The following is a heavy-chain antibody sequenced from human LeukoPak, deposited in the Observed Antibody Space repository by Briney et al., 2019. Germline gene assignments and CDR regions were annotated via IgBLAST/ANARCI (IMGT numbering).Heavy chain of an antibody. CDR1: GYTFTSYY. CDR3: ARDHILTMDV. D-gene: IGHD3-9*01. Sequence: ASVKVSCKASGYTFTSYYMHWVRQAPGQGLEWMGIINPSGGSTSYAQKFQGGVTMTRDMSTSTVYMELSSLRSDDTAVYYCARDHILTMDVWGKGTTVTVSS. CDR2: INPSGGST. V-gene: IGHV1-46*01. J-gene: IGHJ6*04.